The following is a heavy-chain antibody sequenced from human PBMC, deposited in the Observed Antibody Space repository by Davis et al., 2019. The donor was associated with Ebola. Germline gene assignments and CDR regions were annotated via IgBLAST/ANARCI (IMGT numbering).Heavy chain of an antibody. CDR2: MNPNSGNT. Sequence: ASVKVSCKASGYPFTNYDINWVRQAPGQGLEWIGWMNPNSGNTDYAQKFQGRVTMTRDTSITTAYMELSSLRSTDTAVYFCARTNFHFDSSGQGYSFDYWGQGTLVTVSS. D-gene: IGHD3-22*01. V-gene: IGHV1-8*01. J-gene: IGHJ4*02. CDR1: GYPFTNYD. CDR3: ARTNFHFDSSGQGYSFDY.